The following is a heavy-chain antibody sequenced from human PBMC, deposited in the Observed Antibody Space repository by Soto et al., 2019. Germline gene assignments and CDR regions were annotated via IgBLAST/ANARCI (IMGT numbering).Heavy chain of an antibody. Sequence: PSETLSLTCTVSGGSISSYYWSWIRQPPGKGLEWIGYIYYSGSTNYNPSLKSRVTISVDTSKNQFSLKLSSVTAADTAVYYCASRLPRIAAAGNDAFDIWGQGTMVTVSS. CDR2: IYYSGST. J-gene: IGHJ3*02. V-gene: IGHV4-59*08. D-gene: IGHD6-13*01. CDR1: GGSISSYY. CDR3: ASRLPRIAAAGNDAFDI.